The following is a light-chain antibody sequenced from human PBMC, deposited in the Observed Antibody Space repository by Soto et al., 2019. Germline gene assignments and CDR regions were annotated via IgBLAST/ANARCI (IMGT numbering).Light chain of an antibody. J-gene: IGKJ2*01. CDR2: SAS. CDR3: QQAYSAPPT. V-gene: IGKV1-39*01. CDR1: QGITDY. Sequence: DIQMTQSPSSLSASVGDRVAITCRAGQGITDYLNWYQQKAGKAPKLLISSASRLQGGVPSRFSGYRSGTDFTLTINSPQPEDFATYYCQQAYSAPPTFGQGTKLE.